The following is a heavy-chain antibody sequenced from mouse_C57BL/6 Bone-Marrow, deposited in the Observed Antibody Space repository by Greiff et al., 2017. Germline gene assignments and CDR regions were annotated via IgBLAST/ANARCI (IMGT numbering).Heavy chain of an antibody. Sequence: VQLQQPGAELVKPGASVKLSCKASGYTFTSYWMHWVKQRPGQGLEWIGMIHPNSGSTNYNEKFKSKATLTVDKSSSTAYMQLSSLTSEDSAVYYCARSLQLLRYWLYFCVRGTVTTVSVAT. CDR1: GYTFTSYW. CDR3: ARSLQLLRYWLYFCV. D-gene: IGHD1-1*01. CDR2: IHPNSGST. V-gene: IGHV1-64*01. J-gene: IGHJ1*03.